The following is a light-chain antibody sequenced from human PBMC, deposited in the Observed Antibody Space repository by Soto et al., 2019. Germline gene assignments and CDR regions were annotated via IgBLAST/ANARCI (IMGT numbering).Light chain of an antibody. Sequence: QSVLTQPPSASGTPGQRVTISCSGSSSNIGSNIVNWYQQLPGTAPKLLIYSNNKRPSEGPDRFSGSKSDTSASLAISGLQSEDEADYYCCSYGGSNNLVFGGGTKLTVL. J-gene: IGLJ3*02. CDR1: SSNIGSNI. CDR2: SNN. V-gene: IGLV1-44*01. CDR3: CSYGGSNNLV.